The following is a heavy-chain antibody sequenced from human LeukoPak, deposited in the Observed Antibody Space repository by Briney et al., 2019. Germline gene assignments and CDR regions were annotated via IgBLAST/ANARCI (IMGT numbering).Heavy chain of an antibody. J-gene: IGHJ4*02. CDR1: GGSISSSSYY. V-gene: IGHV4-39*07. Sequence: SETLSLTCTVSGGSISSSSYYWGWIRQPPGKGLEWIGEINHSGSTNYNPSLKSRVTISVDTSKNQFSLKLSSVTAADTAVYYCARDDLHGGNMASFDYWGQGTLVTVSS. CDR2: INHSGST. CDR3: ARDDLHGGNMASFDY. D-gene: IGHD4-23*01.